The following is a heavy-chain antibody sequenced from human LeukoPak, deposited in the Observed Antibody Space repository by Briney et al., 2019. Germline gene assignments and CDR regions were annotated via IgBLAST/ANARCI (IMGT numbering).Heavy chain of an antibody. D-gene: IGHD1-26*01. J-gene: IGHJ4*02. Sequence: PGGSLRLSCAASGFTFSDYYMSWIRQAPGKGLEWVSSISSSSSYIYYADSVKGRLTISRDNAKNSLYLQMNSLRAEDTAVYYCARDYPSGSYTLGPFGYWGQGTLVTVSS. CDR2: ISSSSSYI. CDR1: GFTFSDYY. V-gene: IGHV3-11*06. CDR3: ARDYPSGSYTLGPFGY.